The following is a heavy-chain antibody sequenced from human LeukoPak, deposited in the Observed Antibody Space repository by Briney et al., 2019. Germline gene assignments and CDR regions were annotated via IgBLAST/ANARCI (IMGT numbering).Heavy chain of an antibody. V-gene: IGHV4-59*01. Sequence: PSETLSLTCTVSGGSISSYYWSWIRQPPGKGLEWIGYIYNSGSTNYNLSLKSRVTISVDTSKNQFSLKLSSVTAADTAVYYCATDNSYGSGSYYTWGQGTLVTVSS. J-gene: IGHJ4*02. CDR3: ATDNSYGSGSYYT. CDR2: IYNSGST. CDR1: GGSISSYY. D-gene: IGHD3-10*01.